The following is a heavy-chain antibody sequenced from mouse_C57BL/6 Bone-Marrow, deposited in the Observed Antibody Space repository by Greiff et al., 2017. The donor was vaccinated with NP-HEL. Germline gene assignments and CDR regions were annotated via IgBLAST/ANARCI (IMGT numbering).Heavy chain of an antibody. D-gene: IGHD1-1*01. Sequence: EVQLQQSGPELLKIPCKASGYTFTDYNMDWVKQSHGKSLEWIGDINPNNGGTIYNQKFKGKATLTVDKSSSTAYMELRSLTSEDTAVYYCARFGTPFDVWGTGTTVTVSS. CDR3: ARFGTPFDV. CDR2: INPNNGGT. J-gene: IGHJ1*03. CDR1: GYTFTDYN. V-gene: IGHV1-18*01.